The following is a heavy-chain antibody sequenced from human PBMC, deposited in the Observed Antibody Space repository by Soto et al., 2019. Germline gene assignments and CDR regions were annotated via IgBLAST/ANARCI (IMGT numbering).Heavy chain of an antibody. CDR1: GFTFSDHY. CDR3: ARGYCSNGVCYRYIDL. Sequence: PGGSLRLSCAASGFTFSDHYMDWVRQAPGKGLAWVGRTRNKANSYTTEYAASVKGRFTISRDDSKNSLYLQMNSLKTEDTAVYYCARGYCSNGVCYRYIDLWGRGSLVTVSS. V-gene: IGHV3-72*01. J-gene: IGHJ2*01. D-gene: IGHD2-8*01. CDR2: TRNKANSYTT.